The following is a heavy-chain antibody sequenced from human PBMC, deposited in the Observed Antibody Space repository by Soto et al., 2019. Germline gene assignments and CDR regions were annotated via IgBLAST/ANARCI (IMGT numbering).Heavy chain of an antibody. D-gene: IGHD1-20*01. V-gene: IGHV4-61*01. Sequence: LTCTVSGGSVSSGSYYWSWIRQPPGKGLEWIGYIYYSGSTNYNPSLKSRVTISVDTSKNQFSLKLSSVTAADTAVYYCARERVTGLDYWGQGTLVNVSS. CDR2: IYYSGST. CDR3: ARERVTGLDY. CDR1: GGSVSSGSYY. J-gene: IGHJ4*02.